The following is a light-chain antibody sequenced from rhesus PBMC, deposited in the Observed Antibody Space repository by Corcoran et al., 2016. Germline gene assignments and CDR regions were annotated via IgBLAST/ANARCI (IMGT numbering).Light chain of an antibody. CDR2: KAS. V-gene: IGKV1-74*01. CDR1: ENVNNY. Sequence: DIQMTQSPSSLSASVGDRVTITCRASENVNNYLHWYQQKPGKAPKLLIYKASILESGVPSRFSGSGSGTVFTLTISSLQPEDFASYYCQHSYGTPFTFGPGTKLDIK. J-gene: IGKJ3*01. CDR3: QHSYGTPFT.